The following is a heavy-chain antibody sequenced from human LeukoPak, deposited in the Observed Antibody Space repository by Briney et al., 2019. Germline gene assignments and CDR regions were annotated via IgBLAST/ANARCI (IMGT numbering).Heavy chain of an antibody. CDR2: LYFSGTT. Sequence: SETLSLTCTVSGGSVSTNRYYWGWIRQPPGKGLEWIGSLYFSGTTYYNPSLKSRVTISVDTSKNQFSLKLSSVTAADTAVYYCARLEYSSSRSWFDPWGQGTLVTVSS. CDR3: ARLEYSSSRSWFDP. V-gene: IGHV4-39*01. D-gene: IGHD6-6*01. CDR1: GGSVSTNRYY. J-gene: IGHJ5*02.